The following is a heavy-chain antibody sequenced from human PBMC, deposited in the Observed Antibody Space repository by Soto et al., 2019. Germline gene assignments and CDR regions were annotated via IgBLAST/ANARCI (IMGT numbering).Heavy chain of an antibody. V-gene: IGHV3-7*01. J-gene: IGHJ4*02. CDR1: GFTFGSYW. CDR3: ARDAGYFLIASVKHYLDY. CDR2: IKMDASEK. Sequence: GGSLRLSCAASGFTFGSYWMSWVRQAPGKGLEWLATIKMDASEKKYVDSVKGRFTMSRDNAKNSLYLQMDSLRAEDTAVYYFARDAGYFLIASVKHYLDYWGQGTLVTVSS. D-gene: IGHD2-21*01.